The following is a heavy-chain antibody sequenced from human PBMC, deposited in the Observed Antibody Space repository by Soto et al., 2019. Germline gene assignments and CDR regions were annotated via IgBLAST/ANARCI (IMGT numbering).Heavy chain of an antibody. V-gene: IGHV1-69*04. Sequence: SVTVSCKASVGTFSSYSFSWVRQDPGQGLEWMGRVIPILGMANYAQKFQGRVTITADKSTSTVYMELSSLRSEDTAVYYCARGGAVVVPGAVDRHNWFDPWGQGTLVTVSS. J-gene: IGHJ5*02. CDR3: ARGGAVVVPGAVDRHNWFDP. CDR2: VIPILGMA. CDR1: VGTFSSYS. D-gene: IGHD2-2*01.